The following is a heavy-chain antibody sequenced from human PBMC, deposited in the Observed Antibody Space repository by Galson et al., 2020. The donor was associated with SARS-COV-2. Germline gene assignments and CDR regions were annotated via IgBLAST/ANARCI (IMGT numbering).Heavy chain of an antibody. D-gene: IGHD3-22*01. CDR1: GGSISSGDYY. CDR2: IYYSGST. V-gene: IGHV4-30-4*01. Sequence: SETLSLTCTVSGGSISSGDYYWSWIRQPPGKGLEWIGYIYYSGSTYYNPSLKSRVTISVDTSKNQFSLKLSSVTAADTAVYYCARDYYDSSGLRFIHAFDIWGQGTMVTVSS. CDR3: ARDYYDSSGLRFIHAFDI. J-gene: IGHJ3*02.